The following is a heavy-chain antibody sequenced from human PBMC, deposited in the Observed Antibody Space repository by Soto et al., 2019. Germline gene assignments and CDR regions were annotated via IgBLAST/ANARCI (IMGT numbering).Heavy chain of an antibody. CDR2: MNPNSGNT. V-gene: IGHV1-8*01. CDR3: ARERGSGLFFDY. Sequence: ASVKVSCKASGYTFTSYDITWVRQATGQGLEWMGWMNPNSGNTGCAQKFQGRVTMTRNTSTSTAYMELSSLRSEDTAVYYCARERGSGLFFDYWGQGTLVTVSS. D-gene: IGHD3-10*01. CDR1: GYTFTSYD. J-gene: IGHJ4*02.